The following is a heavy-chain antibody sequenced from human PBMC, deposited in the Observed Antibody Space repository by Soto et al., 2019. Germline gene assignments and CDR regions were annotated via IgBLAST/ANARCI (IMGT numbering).Heavy chain of an antibody. CDR1: GGSISSYY. Sequence: QVQLQESGPGLVKPSETLSLTCTVSGGSISSYYWSWIRQPPGKGLEWIGYIYYSGSTNYNPSLKSRVTISVDTSKNQFSLKLSSVTAADTAVYYCASGSVRSWYYYYGMDVWGQGTTVTVSS. CDR3: ASGSVRSWYYYYGMDV. CDR2: IYYSGST. D-gene: IGHD6-13*01. V-gene: IGHV4-59*01. J-gene: IGHJ6*02.